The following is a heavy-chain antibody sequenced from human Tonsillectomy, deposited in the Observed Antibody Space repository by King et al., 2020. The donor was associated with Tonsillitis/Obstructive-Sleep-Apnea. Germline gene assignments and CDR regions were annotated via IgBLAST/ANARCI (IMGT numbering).Heavy chain of an antibody. CDR2: IYSGGST. J-gene: IGHJ4*02. D-gene: IGHD2-2*01. V-gene: IGHV3-66*01. CDR1: EFTVSSTY. CDR3: ARVDCTRTNCPDF. Sequence: VQLVESGGGLVQPGGSLRLSCAASEFTVSSTYMSWVRQAPGKGLEWVSVIYSGGSTYYTDSVKGRFNISRDNSKNTLYLEMNSLRAEDTAIYYCARVDCTRTNCPDFWGQGTLVTVSS.